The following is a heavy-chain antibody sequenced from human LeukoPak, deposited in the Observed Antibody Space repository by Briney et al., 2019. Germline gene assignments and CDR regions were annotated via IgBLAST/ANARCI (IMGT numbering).Heavy chain of an antibody. CDR3: ARASTNTFNI. V-gene: IGHV3-74*01. Sequence: GGSLRLSCEVSGSPLSTSWMHWVRQAPGKGLVWASRINTDGSSTVYADSVRGRFTISRDSAKNTVYLQMNSLRAEDTATYYCARASTNTFNIWGQGTLVTVSS. CDR1: GSPLSTSW. J-gene: IGHJ3*02. D-gene: IGHD2/OR15-2a*01. CDR2: INTDGSST.